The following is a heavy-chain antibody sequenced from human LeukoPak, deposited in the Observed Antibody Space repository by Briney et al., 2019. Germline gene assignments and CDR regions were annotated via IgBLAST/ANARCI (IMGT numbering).Heavy chain of an antibody. V-gene: IGHV3-30*04. D-gene: IGHD2-2*01. CDR1: GFTFSSYA. J-gene: IGHJ5*02. CDR2: ISYDGSNE. Sequence: GGSLRLSCAASGFTFSSYAMHWVRQAPGKGLEWVAVISYDGSNEYYADSVKGRFTISRDNSKNTLYLQMNSLRAEDTAVYYCARTPGVYCSSTSCPGTWGQGTLVTVSS. CDR3: ARTPGVYCSSTSCPGT.